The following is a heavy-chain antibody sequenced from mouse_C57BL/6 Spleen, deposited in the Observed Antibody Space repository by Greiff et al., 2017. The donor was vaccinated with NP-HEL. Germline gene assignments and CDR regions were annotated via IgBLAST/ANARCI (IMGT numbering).Heavy chain of an antibody. D-gene: IGHD1-1*01. CDR2: ISGGGGNT. Sequence: DVKLVESGGGLVKPGGSLKLSCAASGFTFSSYTMSWVRQTPEKRLEWVATISGGGGNTYYPDSVKGRFTISRDNAKNTLYLQMSSLRSEDTALYYCARPPLYYYGSSYGGAYAMDYWGQGTSVTVSS. CDR3: ARPPLYYYGSSYGGAYAMDY. CDR1: GFTFSSYT. V-gene: IGHV5-9*01. J-gene: IGHJ4*01.